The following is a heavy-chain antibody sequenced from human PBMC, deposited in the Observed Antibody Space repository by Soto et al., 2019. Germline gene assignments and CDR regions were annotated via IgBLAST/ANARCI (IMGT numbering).Heavy chain of an antibody. D-gene: IGHD1-26*01. Sequence: VQLTESGPGLVRPSGTLSLTCDVSGGSITTSVFWTWGRQFPGRGLEWIGGIAHDGQTNYNPSLSGRVTMSVDLSTSQFPLNVASVNAADTAVYFCAGGRDYDYWGQGTLVTVSS. CDR1: GGSITTSVF. CDR2: IAHDGQT. J-gene: IGHJ4*02. CDR3: AGGRDYDY. V-gene: IGHV4-4*02.